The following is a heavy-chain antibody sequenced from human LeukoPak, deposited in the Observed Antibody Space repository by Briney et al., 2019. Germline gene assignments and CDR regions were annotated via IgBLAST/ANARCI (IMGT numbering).Heavy chain of an antibody. D-gene: IGHD6-13*01. V-gene: IGHV3-66*02. CDR2: IYSGGST. CDR3: AKPGIAAAGSIY. Sequence: GGSLRLSCAASEFSVGSNYMTWVRQAPGKGLEWVSLIYSGGSTYYADSMKGRFTISRDNSKNTLYLQMNSLRAEDTAVYYCAKPGIAAAGSIYWGQGTLVTVSS. CDR1: EFSVGSNY. J-gene: IGHJ4*02.